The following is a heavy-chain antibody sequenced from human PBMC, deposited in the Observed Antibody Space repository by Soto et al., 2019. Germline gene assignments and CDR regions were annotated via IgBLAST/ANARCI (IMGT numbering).Heavy chain of an antibody. CDR2: IIPIFGTT. CDR3: AKWGQNPASGPNFDY. CDR1: GGTFSSYA. D-gene: IGHD6-13*01. Sequence: SVKVSCKASGGTFSSYAISWVRQAPGQGLEWMGGIIPIFGTTNYAQKFQGRVTITANEATSTAYMELSSLRSEDTAVYFCAKWGQNPASGPNFDYWGQGTLVTVSS. J-gene: IGHJ4*02. V-gene: IGHV1-69*13.